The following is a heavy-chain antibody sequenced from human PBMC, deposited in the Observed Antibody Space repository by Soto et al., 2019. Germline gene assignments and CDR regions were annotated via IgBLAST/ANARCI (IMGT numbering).Heavy chain of an antibody. CDR1: GFTFGDFT. J-gene: IGHJ4*02. CDR3: AKDKKGRLTSGFDSDY. Sequence: SGGSLRLSCAASGFTFGDFTMHWVRQAPGKGLEWVSLISWDGVFRTYADSVKGRFTISRDNSKNSLYLQMNSLRTEDTALYYYAKDKKGRLTSGFDSDYWGQGTLVTVSS. CDR2: ISWDGVFR. V-gene: IGHV3-43*01. D-gene: IGHD3-22*01.